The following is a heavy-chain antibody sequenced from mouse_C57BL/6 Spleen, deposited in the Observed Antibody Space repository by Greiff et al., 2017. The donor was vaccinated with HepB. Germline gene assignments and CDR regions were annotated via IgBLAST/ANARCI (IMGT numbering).Heavy chain of an antibody. V-gene: IGHV1-82*01. J-gene: IGHJ4*01. CDR1: GYAFSSSW. Sequence: QVQLKESGPELVKPGASVKISCKASGYAFSSSWMNWVKQRPGKGLEWIGRIYPGDGDTNYNGKFKGKATLTADKSSSTAYLQLSSLTSEDSAVYFCARRGGTGAMDYWGQGTSVTVSS. CDR2: IYPGDGDT. D-gene: IGHD4-1*01. CDR3: ARRGGTGAMDY.